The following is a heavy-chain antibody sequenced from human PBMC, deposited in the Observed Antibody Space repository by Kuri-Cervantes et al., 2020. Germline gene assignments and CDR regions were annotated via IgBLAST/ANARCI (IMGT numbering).Heavy chain of an antibody. CDR2: ISSSGSTI. J-gene: IGHJ4*02. CDR3: VIFGGERDY. D-gene: IGHD3-16*01. CDR1: GGSFSGYY. V-gene: IGHV3-11*04. Sequence: LSLTCAVYGGSFSGYYWSWIRQPPGKGLEWVSYISSSGSTIYYADSVKGRFTISRDNAKNSLYLQMNSLRAGDTAVYYCVIFGGERDYWGQGTLVTVSS.